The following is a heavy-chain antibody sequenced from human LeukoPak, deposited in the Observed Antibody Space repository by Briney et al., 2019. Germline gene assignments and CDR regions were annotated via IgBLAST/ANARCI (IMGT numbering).Heavy chain of an antibody. CDR3: ARGYYYYGMDV. Sequence: SETLSLTCTVSGGSNSSYYWSWIRQPPGKGLEWIGYIYYSGSTNYNPSLKNRVTTSVDTSKNQFSLKLSSVTAADTAVYYCARGYYYYGMDVWGQGTTVTVSS. CDR2: IYYSGST. CDR1: GGSNSSYY. J-gene: IGHJ6*02. V-gene: IGHV4-59*01.